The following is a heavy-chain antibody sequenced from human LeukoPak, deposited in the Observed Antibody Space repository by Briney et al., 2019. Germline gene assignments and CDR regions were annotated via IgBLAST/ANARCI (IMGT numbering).Heavy chain of an antibody. D-gene: IGHD3-22*01. J-gene: IGHJ3*02. Sequence: SGPALMKPTQTLTLTCTFSGFSLSPRGMGVGWICQPPVKALEWLARIDWDDDKYYSTSLKTRLTISKDTSKNQVVLRMTSMDPVDTATYYCARIRYYYDSSGYYRDIWGQGTMVTVSS. CDR3: ARIRYYYDSSGYYRDI. V-gene: IGHV2-70*11. CDR1: GFSLSPRGMG. CDR2: IDWDDDK.